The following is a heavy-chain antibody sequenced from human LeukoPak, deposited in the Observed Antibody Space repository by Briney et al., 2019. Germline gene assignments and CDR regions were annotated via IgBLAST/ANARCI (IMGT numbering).Heavy chain of an antibody. CDR3: ARQANHCSGNSCSALYFDS. D-gene: IGHD2-15*01. J-gene: IGHJ4*02. Sequence: GESLKISCKASGYTFVNYWIAWVRQLPEKGLELMGLIYPGESDTRYSPSFQGHVTISADKSINTAYLQWNSLEASDTATYYCARQANHCSGNSCSALYFDSWGQGTLVTVSS. CDR1: GYTFVNYW. CDR2: IYPGESDT. V-gene: IGHV5-51*01.